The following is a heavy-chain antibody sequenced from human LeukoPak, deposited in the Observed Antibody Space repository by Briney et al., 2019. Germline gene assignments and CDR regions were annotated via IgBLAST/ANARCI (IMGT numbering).Heavy chain of an antibody. D-gene: IGHD2-21*01. V-gene: IGHV3-7*01. Sequence: GGSLRLSCAASGFTFSSYWMSWVRQAPGKGLEWVANIKQDGSEKYYVDSVKGRFTISRDNAKNSLYLQMNSLRAEDTAVYYCARVGRPHIVGGFDYWDQGTLVTVSS. CDR3: ARVGRPHIVGGFDY. J-gene: IGHJ4*02. CDR1: GFTFSSYW. CDR2: IKQDGSEK.